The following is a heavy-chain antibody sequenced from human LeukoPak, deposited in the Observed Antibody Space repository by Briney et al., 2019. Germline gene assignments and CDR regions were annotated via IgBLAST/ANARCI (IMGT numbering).Heavy chain of an antibody. V-gene: IGHV1-46*01. Sequence: ASVKVSCKASGYTFTSYYMHWVRQAPGQGLEWMGIINPSGGSTSYAQKFQGRVTMTRDTSISTAYMELSRLRSDDTAVYYCARDLGDTYYYGSGSYYGPPFDYWGQGTLVTVSS. CDR3: ARDLGDTYYYGSGSYYGPPFDY. CDR1: GYTFTSYY. J-gene: IGHJ4*02. CDR2: INPSGGST. D-gene: IGHD3-10*01.